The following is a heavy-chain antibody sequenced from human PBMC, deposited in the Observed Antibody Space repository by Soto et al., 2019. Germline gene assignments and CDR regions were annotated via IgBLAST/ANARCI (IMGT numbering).Heavy chain of an antibody. D-gene: IGHD6-6*01. CDR1: GGSISSYY. J-gene: IGHJ4*02. Sequence: PSVTLSLTCTVSGGSISSYYWSWIRQPPGKGLEWIGYIYYSGSTNYNPSLKSRVTISVDTSKNQFSLKLSSVTAADTAVYYCAGVAARLIDYWGQGTLVTVSS. CDR3: AGVAARLIDY. CDR2: IYYSGST. V-gene: IGHV4-59*01.